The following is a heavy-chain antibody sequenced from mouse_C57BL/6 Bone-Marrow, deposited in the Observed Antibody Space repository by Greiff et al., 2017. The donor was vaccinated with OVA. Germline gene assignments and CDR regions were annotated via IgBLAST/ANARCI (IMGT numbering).Heavy chain of an antibody. J-gene: IGHJ1*03. V-gene: IGHV3-5*01. CDR1: GISITTGNYR. Sequence: EVQLQQSGPGLVKPSQTVFLTCTVTGISITTGNYRWSWIRQFPGNKLEWIGYIYYSGTITYNPSLTSRTTITRDTPKTQFFLEMNSLTAEDTATYYCAGERIYYDYAYWYFDVWGTGTTVTVSS. CDR3: AGERIYYDYAYWYFDV. D-gene: IGHD2-4*01. CDR2: IYYSGTI.